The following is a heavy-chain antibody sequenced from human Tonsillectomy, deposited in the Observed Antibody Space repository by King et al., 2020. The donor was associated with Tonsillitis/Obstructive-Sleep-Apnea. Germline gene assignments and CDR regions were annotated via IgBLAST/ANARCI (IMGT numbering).Heavy chain of an antibody. D-gene: IGHD3-16*02. Sequence: EVQLVESGGGLVQPGRSQRLSCAASGFIFDDYAMHWVRQVPGKGLEWVSGISWNSGSIDYADSVKGRFTISRDNTRNSLYLEMNSLRAEDTALYYCAKVFLPYAWGSYRPFDVWGQGTVVTVSS. J-gene: IGHJ3*01. CDR3: AKVFLPYAWGSYRPFDV. CDR1: GFIFDDYA. V-gene: IGHV3-9*01. CDR2: ISWNSGSI.